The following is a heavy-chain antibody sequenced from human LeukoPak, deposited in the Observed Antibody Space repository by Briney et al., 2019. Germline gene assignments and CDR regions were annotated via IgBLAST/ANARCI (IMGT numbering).Heavy chain of an antibody. V-gene: IGHV3-74*01. Sequence: PGGSLRLSCLGSGLTLSRYWMHWVRHTPGKGLVWVSRINSDGSYTNYADSVKGRFTISRDNAKNTLYLQMNSLRAEDTAVYYCARGYCSSTSCYYASWFDPWGQGTLVTVSS. CDR1: GLTLSRYW. J-gene: IGHJ5*02. D-gene: IGHD2-2*01. CDR2: INSDGSYT. CDR3: ARGYCSSTSCYYASWFDP.